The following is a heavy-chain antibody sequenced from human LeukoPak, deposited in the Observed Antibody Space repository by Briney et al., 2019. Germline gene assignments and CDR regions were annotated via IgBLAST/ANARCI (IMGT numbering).Heavy chain of an antibody. Sequence: ASVKVPCKASGYTFTSYGISWVRQAPGQGLEWMGWISAYNGNTNYAQNLQGRVTMTTDTSTSTAYMELRSLRSEDTAVYYCARDSVVVTAIHFPSIDAFDIWGQGTMVTVSS. J-gene: IGHJ3*02. CDR1: GYTFTSYG. D-gene: IGHD2-21*02. CDR2: ISAYNGNT. V-gene: IGHV1-18*01. CDR3: ARDSVVVTAIHFPSIDAFDI.